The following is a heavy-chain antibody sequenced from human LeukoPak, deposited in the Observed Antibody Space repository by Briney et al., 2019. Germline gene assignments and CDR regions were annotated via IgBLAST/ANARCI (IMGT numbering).Heavy chain of an antibody. CDR1: GGTFSSYA. CDR2: IIPIFGTA. Sequence: SVKVSCKASGGTFSSYAISWVRQAPGQGLEWMGGIIPIFGTANYAQKLQGRVTITTDESTSTAYMELSSLRSEDTAVYYCARVSVPYYYGSSNYGRFDYWGQGTLVTVSS. D-gene: IGHD3-22*01. J-gene: IGHJ4*02. CDR3: ARVSVPYYYGSSNYGRFDY. V-gene: IGHV1-69*05.